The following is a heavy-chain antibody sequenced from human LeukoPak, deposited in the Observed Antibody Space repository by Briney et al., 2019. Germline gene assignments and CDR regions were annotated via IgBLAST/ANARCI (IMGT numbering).Heavy chain of an antibody. CDR3: ARDLAGATTPFDY. J-gene: IGHJ4*02. V-gene: IGHV3-21*01. D-gene: IGHD1-26*01. Sequence: GGSLRLSCAASGFTFSSYSMNWVRQAPGKGLEWVSSISSSSSYIYYADSVKGRFIISRDNAKNSLYLQMNSLRAEDTAVYYCARDLAGATTPFDYWGQGTLVTVSS. CDR2: ISSSSSYI. CDR1: GFTFSSYS.